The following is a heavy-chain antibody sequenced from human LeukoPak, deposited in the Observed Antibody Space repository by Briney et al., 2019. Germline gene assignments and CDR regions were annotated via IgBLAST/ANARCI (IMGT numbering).Heavy chain of an antibody. CDR2: IYYSGST. V-gene: IGHV4-59*01. CDR1: GGSISSYY. CDR3: ARGMGVVAVAAFDI. D-gene: IGHD6-19*01. J-gene: IGHJ3*02. Sequence: SETLSLTCTVSGGSISSYYWSWIRQPPGKGLEWIGYIYYSGSTNYNPSLKSRVTISVDTSKNQFSLKLSSVTAADTAVYYCARGMGVVAVAAFDIWGQGTMDTVSS.